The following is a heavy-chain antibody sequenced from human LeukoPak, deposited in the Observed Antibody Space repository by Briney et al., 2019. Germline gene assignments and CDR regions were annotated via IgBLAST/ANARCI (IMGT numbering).Heavy chain of an antibody. D-gene: IGHD1-1*01. CDR1: GFTLSDYD. CDR3: ARVAKERVGGVYYFDY. CDR2: IGTAGDT. J-gene: IGHJ4*02. V-gene: IGHV3-13*01. Sequence: GGAPRLSCAASGFTLSDYDMERGRPATGKGLEWVSAIGTAGDTYYTGSVKGRFTISRENAKNSLYLQMNSLRAGDTAVYYCARVAKERVGGVYYFDYWGQGTLVTVSS.